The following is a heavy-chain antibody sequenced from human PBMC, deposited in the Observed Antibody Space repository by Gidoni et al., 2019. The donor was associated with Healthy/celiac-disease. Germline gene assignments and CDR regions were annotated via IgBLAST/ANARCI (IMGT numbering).Heavy chain of an antibody. CDR2: ISSSSSYI. D-gene: IGHD4-17*01. CDR1: GCTCSSYS. J-gene: IGHJ5*02. CDR3: ARDLFMTTADGWFDP. Sequence: EVQLVESGGGLVKPGGSLRLACAASGCTCSSYSMNWVRQAPGKGLEWVSSISSSSSYIYYADSVQGRFTISRDNAKNSLYLQMNSLRAEDTAVYYCARDLFMTTADGWFDPWGQGTLVTVSS. V-gene: IGHV3-21*01.